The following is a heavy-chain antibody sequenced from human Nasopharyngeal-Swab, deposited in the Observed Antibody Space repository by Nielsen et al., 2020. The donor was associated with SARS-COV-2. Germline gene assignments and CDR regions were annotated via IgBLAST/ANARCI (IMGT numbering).Heavy chain of an antibody. V-gene: IGHV4-39*01. CDR1: GGSISSSSYY. J-gene: IGHJ4*02. CDR2: IYYSGST. CDR3: ARHVGHTANDY. Sequence: LRLSCTVSGGSISSSSYYWGWIRQPPGKGLEWIGSIYYSGSTYYNPSLKSRVTVSADTSKNQFSLKLSSVTAADTAVYYCARHVGHTANDYWGQGTLVTVSS. D-gene: IGHD5-18*01.